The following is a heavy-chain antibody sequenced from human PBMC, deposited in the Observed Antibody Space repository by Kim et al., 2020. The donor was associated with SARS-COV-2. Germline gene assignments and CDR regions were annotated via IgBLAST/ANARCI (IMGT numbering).Heavy chain of an antibody. CDR3: AKDFDVERGF. V-gene: IGHV1-2*06. J-gene: IGHJ4*02. CDR1: GYIFSGYY. D-gene: IGHD3-9*01. CDR2: INVGDGDT. Sequence: ASVKVSCKAFGYIFSGYYIHWLRQAPGQGLEWMGRINVGDGDTNYVQHFLGRVTVTRDTSISAAYLELTGLTSDDTAVYYCAKDFDVERGFWGQGILVTV.